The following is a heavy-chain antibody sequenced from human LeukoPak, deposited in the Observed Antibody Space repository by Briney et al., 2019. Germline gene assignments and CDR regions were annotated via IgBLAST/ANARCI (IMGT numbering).Heavy chain of an antibody. CDR1: GFSLSTSRVG. CDR2: IYSNDDK. D-gene: IGHD1-26*01. CDR3: AHSVIVGSTLGYFDY. Sequence: SGPTLVKPTQTLTLTCTFSGFSLSTSRVGVGWIRQPTGKALEWLALIYSNDDKRYSPSLKTRLTITKDTSKNQVVLTMTNMDPVDTATYSCAHSVIVGSTLGYFDYWGQGTLVTVSS. J-gene: IGHJ4*02. V-gene: IGHV2-5*01.